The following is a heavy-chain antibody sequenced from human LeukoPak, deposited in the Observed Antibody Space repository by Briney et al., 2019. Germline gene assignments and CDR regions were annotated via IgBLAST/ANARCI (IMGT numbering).Heavy chain of an antibody. J-gene: IGHJ3*02. CDR2: INSDGSST. D-gene: IGHD3-22*01. Sequence: GGSLRLSCAASGFTFSSYWMHWVRQAPGKGLLWVSRINSDGSSTNYADSVKGRFTISRDNAKNSLYLQMNSLRAEDTALYYCAKDLGYYYDSSGHHDAFDIWGQGTMVTVSS. CDR3: AKDLGYYYDSSGHHDAFDI. V-gene: IGHV3-74*01. CDR1: GFTFSSYW.